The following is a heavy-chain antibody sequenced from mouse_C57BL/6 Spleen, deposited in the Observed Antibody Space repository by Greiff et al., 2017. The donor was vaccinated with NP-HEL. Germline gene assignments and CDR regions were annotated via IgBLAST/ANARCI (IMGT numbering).Heavy chain of an antibody. J-gene: IGHJ1*03. CDR2: IRNKANGYTT. CDR3: AILYYYGSSSFSYWYFDV. Sequence: EVQLVESGGGLVQPGGSLSLSCAASGFTFTDYYMSWVRQPPGKALEWLGFIRNKANGYTTEYSASVKGRFTISRDNSQSILYLQMNALRAEDSATYYCAILYYYGSSSFSYWYFDVWGTGTTVTVSS. D-gene: IGHD1-1*01. CDR1: GFTFTDYY. V-gene: IGHV7-3*01.